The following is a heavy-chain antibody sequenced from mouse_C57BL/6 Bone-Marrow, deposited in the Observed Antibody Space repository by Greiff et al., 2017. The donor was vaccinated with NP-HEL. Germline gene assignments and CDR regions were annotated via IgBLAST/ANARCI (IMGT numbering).Heavy chain of an antibody. Sequence: DVMLVESEGGLVQPGSSMKLSCTASGFTFSDYYMAWVRQVPEKGLEWVANINYDGSSTYYLDSLKSRFIISRDNAKNILYLQMSSLKSEDTATYYCARVYYDYLYAMDYWGQGTSVTVSS. CDR2: INYDGSST. J-gene: IGHJ4*01. CDR1: GFTFSDYY. V-gene: IGHV5-16*01. CDR3: ARVYYDYLYAMDY. D-gene: IGHD2-4*01.